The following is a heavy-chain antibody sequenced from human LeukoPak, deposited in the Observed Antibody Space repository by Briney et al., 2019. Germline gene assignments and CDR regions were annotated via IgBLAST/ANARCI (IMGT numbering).Heavy chain of an antibody. J-gene: IGHJ4*02. CDR2: ISGGST. CDR1: GFTVSSNE. Sequence: PGGSLRLSCAASGFTVSSNEMSWVRQAPGKGLEWVSSISGGSTYYADSRKGRFTISRDNSKNTLYLQMNSLRAEDTAVYYCAKDPVYDSSGSPYYFDYWGQGTLVTVSS. V-gene: IGHV3-38-3*01. CDR3: AKDPVYDSSGSPYYFDY. D-gene: IGHD3-22*01.